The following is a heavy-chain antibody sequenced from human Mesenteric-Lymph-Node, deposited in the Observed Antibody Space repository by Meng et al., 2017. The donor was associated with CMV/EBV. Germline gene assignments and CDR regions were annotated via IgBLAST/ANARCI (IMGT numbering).Heavy chain of an antibody. CDR1: GFIFNSYW. V-gene: IGHV3-7*01. J-gene: IGHJ4*02. D-gene: IGHD2-2*03. Sequence: GESLKISCAASGFIFNSYWMSWVRQAPGKGLEWVANIKSDGSEKYYVDSLMGRFIISRDNAQNSLYLQMNSLSAEDTAVYYCARNLDIYGVTLDYWGQGILVTVSS. CDR2: IKSDGSEK. CDR3: ARNLDIYGVTLDY.